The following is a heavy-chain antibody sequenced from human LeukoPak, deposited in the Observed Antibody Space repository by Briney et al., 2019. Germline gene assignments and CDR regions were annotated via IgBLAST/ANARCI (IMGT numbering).Heavy chain of an antibody. CDR1: GFTFSSYA. J-gene: IGHJ6*04. V-gene: IGHV3-30*04. CDR3: ARDPKRWLDV. Sequence: GRSLRLSCAASGFTFSSYAMHWVRQAPGKGLEWVAVISYDGSNKYYADSVKGRFTISRDNSKNTLYLQMNSLRVEDTGVYFCARDPKRWLDVWGKGTTVTVSP. CDR2: ISYDGSNK. D-gene: IGHD4-23*01.